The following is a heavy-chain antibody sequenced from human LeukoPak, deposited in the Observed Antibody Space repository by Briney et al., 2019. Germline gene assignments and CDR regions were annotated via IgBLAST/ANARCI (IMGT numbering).Heavy chain of an antibody. CDR2: ISSSSSYI. V-gene: IGHV3-21*01. Sequence: GGSLRLSCAASGFTFSSYSMNWVRQAPGKGLEWVSSISSSSSYIYYADSVKGRFTVSRDNAKNSLNLQMNSLRAEDTAVYYCARDAGWLRRVEFDYWGQGTLVTVSS. CDR1: GFTFSSYS. CDR3: ARDAGWLRRVEFDY. J-gene: IGHJ4*02. D-gene: IGHD5-12*01.